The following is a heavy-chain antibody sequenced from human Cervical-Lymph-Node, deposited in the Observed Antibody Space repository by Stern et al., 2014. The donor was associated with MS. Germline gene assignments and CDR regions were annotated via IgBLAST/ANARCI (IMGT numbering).Heavy chain of an antibody. CDR3: ARRAGGSDNYFDP. CDR1: GGSIISGDFY. CDR2: IYYSGST. D-gene: IGHD4/OR15-4a*01. J-gene: IGHJ5*02. Sequence: QVHLQESGPGLVKPSQTLSLTCTVSGGSIISGDFYWSWIRQLPGKGLEWIGYIYYSGSTYYNPSLNSRVTISVDTATNQFSLNLSSVTAADTAVYYCARRAGGSDNYFDPWGQGTLVTVSS. V-gene: IGHV4-31*03.